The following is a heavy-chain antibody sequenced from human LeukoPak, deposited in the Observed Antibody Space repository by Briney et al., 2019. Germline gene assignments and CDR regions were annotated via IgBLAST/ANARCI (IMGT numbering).Heavy chain of an antibody. CDR2: INGSGGGT. V-gene: IGHV3-23*01. Sequence: GGSLRLSCAASGFTFSKYAMSWVRQAPGKGLEWVSGINGSGGGTHYTDSVKGRFTISRDNSNNTLYLQMNSLRAEDTAVYYCAKDSRGTTVVTPEYWGQGTLVTVSS. CDR1: GFTFSKYA. J-gene: IGHJ4*02. D-gene: IGHD4-23*01. CDR3: AKDSRGTTVVTPEY.